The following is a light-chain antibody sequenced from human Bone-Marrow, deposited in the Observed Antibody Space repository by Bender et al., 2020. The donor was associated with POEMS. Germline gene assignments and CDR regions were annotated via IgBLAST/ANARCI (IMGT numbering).Light chain of an antibody. J-gene: IGLJ3*02. V-gene: IGLV1-40*01. Sequence: QSALTQPASVSGSPGQSVTISCTGSSSNTGSGYDINWYQHLPGTAPKLLIYGYNNRPSGVPDRFSASKSGNTASLTISGLQAEDEADYYCCSNEGSSWVFGGGTKVTVL. CDR3: CSNEGSSWV. CDR1: SSNTGSGYD. CDR2: GYN.